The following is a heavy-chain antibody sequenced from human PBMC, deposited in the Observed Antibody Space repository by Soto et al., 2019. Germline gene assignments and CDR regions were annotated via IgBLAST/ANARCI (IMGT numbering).Heavy chain of an antibody. CDR3: ATEKMYYFDY. CDR2: IKTKPNSYTT. CDR1: GFTFSDHF. Sequence: ESGGGLVQPGGSLRLSCAASGFTFSDHFMDWVRQAPGKGLEWVGRIKTKPNSYTTEYAASVKGRFTISRDDSKNSLYLQMNSLKTEDTAVYYCATEKMYYFDYWGQGTLVTVSS. J-gene: IGHJ4*02. V-gene: IGHV3-72*01.